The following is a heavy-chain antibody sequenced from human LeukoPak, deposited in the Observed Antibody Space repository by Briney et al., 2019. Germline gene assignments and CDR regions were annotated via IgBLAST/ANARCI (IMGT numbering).Heavy chain of an antibody. CDR2: INSDGSWT. D-gene: IGHD2-2*01. CDR3: VSFYETY. J-gene: IGHJ4*02. CDR1: GNYW. Sequence: GGSLRLSCAASGNYWKHWVRQAPGKGLVWVSHINSDGSWTSYADSVKGRFTISKDNAKNTVYLQMNNLRAEDTAVYYCVSFYETYWGRGTLVTVSS. V-gene: IGHV3-74*01.